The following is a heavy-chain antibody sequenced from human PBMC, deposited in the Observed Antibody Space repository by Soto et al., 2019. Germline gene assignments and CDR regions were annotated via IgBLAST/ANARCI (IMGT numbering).Heavy chain of an antibody. CDR3: AKETTIFGVDIGNRFDP. D-gene: IGHD3-3*01. J-gene: IGHJ5*02. CDR2: ISGSGGST. V-gene: IGHV3-23*01. CDR1: GFTFSSYA. Sequence: EVQLLESGGGLVQPGGSLRLSCAASGFTFSSYAMSWVRQAPGKGLEWVSAISGSGGSTYYADSVKGRFTISRDNSKNTLYLQMNSLRAEDTAVYYCAKETTIFGVDIGNRFDPWGQGTLVTVSS.